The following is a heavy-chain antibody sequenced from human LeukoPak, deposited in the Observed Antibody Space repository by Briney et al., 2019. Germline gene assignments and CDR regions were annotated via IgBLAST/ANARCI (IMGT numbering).Heavy chain of an antibody. CDR1: VGSISSYY. V-gene: IGHV4-59*01. Sequence: SETLSLICTVSVGSISSYYWSWIREPPGKGLEWSWDISYRGSTNYNPSLKSRVTISVDTAKNQTSLNLSSVPAADTAVYYCARDRGAAPWFDPWGQGTLVTVSS. CDR3: ARDRGAAPWFDP. J-gene: IGHJ5*02. D-gene: IGHD3-10*01. CDR2: ISYRGST.